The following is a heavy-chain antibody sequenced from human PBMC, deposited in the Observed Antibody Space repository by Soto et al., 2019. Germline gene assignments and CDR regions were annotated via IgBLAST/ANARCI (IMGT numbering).Heavy chain of an antibody. V-gene: IGHV3-23*01. CDR3: AKGSQQLVRRFYFDY. CDR2: ISGSGGST. CDR1: GFTFSSYA. D-gene: IGHD6-13*01. J-gene: IGHJ4*02. Sequence: GGSLRLSCAASGFTFSSYAMSWVRQAPGKGLEWVSAISGSGGSTYYADSVKGRFTISRDNSKNTLYLQMNSLRTEDTAVYYCAKGSQQLVRRFYFDYWGQGTLVPVSS.